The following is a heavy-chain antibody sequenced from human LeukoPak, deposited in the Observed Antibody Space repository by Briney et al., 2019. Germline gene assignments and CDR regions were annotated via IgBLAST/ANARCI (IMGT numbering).Heavy chain of an antibody. V-gene: IGHV3-21*01. J-gene: IGHJ4*02. CDR2: ISSSSSYI. Sequence: GGSLRLSCAASGSTFSSYSMDWVRQAPGKGLEWVSSISSSSSYIYYADSVKGRFPISRDNAKNSLYLQMNSLRAEDTAVYYCARSWGRDFDYWGQGTLVTVSS. D-gene: IGHD3-16*01. CDR3: ARSWGRDFDY. CDR1: GSTFSSYS.